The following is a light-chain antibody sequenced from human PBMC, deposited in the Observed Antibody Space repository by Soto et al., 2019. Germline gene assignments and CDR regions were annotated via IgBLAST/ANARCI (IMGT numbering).Light chain of an antibody. CDR2: GAS. Sequence: IVLTQSPGTLSLSPGERGTLSCRASQSVSSSYLAWYQQKPGQAPRALIYGASSRATGIPDRFSGSGSGTDFTLTISRLEPEDFAVYYCLQYGSSPFTFGPGTKVDIK. V-gene: IGKV3-20*01. CDR1: QSVSSSY. J-gene: IGKJ3*01. CDR3: LQYGSSPFT.